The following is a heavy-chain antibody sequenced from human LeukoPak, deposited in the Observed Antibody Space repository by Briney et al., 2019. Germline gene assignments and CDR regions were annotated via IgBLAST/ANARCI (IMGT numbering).Heavy chain of an antibody. D-gene: IGHD4-17*01. CDR2: IYHSGST. CDR1: GGSISSSNW. Sequence: SETLSLTCAVSGGSISSSNWWSWVRQPPGKGLEWIGEIYHSGSTNYNPSLKSRVTISVDKSKNQFSLKLTSVTAADTAVYYCARHNGYGDYLGYYYYGMDVWGQGTTVTVSS. CDR3: ARHNGYGDYLGYYYYGMDV. J-gene: IGHJ6*02. V-gene: IGHV4-4*02.